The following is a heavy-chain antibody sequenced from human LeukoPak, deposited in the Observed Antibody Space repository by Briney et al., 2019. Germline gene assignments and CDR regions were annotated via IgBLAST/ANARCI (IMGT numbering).Heavy chain of an antibody. J-gene: IGHJ4*02. CDR3: ARAWAVAGTGGYY. Sequence: SGGSLRLSCVASGFTFRTYWMHWVRQAPGKGLVWVSRINSDGSSISYADSVKGRFTISRDNAKNTLYLQMNSLRAEDTAVYYCARAWAVAGTGGYYWGQGTLVTVSS. CDR1: GFTFRTYW. CDR2: INSDGSSI. V-gene: IGHV3-74*01. D-gene: IGHD6-19*01.